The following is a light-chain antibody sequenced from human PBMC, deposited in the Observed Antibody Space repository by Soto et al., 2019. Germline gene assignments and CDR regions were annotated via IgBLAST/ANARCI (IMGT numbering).Light chain of an antibody. J-gene: IGKJ1*01. CDR1: QSLGSD. CDR3: QQYYNWPRT. V-gene: IGKV3-15*01. CDR2: GAS. Sequence: EIVMTQSPGTLSLSPGDTATLSCRASQSLGSDLAWYQQKPGQAPRLLIFGASARPTGIPARISGSGSGTEFTLTISSLRSEDFAVYFCQQYYNWPRTFGQGPRWKS.